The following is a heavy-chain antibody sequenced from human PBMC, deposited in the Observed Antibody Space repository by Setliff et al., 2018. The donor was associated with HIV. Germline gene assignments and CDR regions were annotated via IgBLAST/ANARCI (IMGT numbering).Heavy chain of an antibody. CDR2: ISAYNGNT. CDR3: ARDGYYNSWSGYGYYYYYMDV. D-gene: IGHD3-3*01. V-gene: IGHV1-18*01. CDR1: GYTFTSYG. J-gene: IGHJ6*03. Sequence: ASVKVSCKASGYTFTSYGISWVRQAPGQGLEWMGWISAYNGNTNYAQKFQGRVTMTRETSTSTVYMELSSLRSEDTAVYYCARDGYYNSWSGYGYYYYYMDVWGKGTTVTVSS.